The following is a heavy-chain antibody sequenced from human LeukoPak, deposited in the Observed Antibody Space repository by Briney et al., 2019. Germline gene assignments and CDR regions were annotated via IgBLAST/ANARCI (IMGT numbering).Heavy chain of an antibody. CDR1: GYSLTSYW. Sequence: GESLKISCKGSGYSLTSYWIGWVRQMPGKGLEWMGRIDPSDSYTSYSPSFQGHVTISADKSISTAYLQWSSLKASDTAMYYCARGYGSGSYYLPHYWGQGTLVTVSS. D-gene: IGHD3-10*01. CDR3: ARGYGSGSYYLPHY. V-gene: IGHV5-10-1*01. CDR2: IDPSDSYT. J-gene: IGHJ4*02.